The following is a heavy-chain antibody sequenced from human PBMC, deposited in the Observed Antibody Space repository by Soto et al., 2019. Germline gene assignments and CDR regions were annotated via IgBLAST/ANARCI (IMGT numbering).Heavy chain of an antibody. Sequence: PGESLKISCKGSGYSFTSYWIGWVRQMPGKGLEWMGIIYPGDSDTRYSPSFQRQVTISADKSISTAYLQWSSLKASDTAMYYCASLSPYYDFWSGYYRGFYYYGMDVWGQGTTVTVSS. D-gene: IGHD3-3*01. J-gene: IGHJ6*02. CDR3: ASLSPYYDFWSGYYRGFYYYGMDV. CDR2: IYPGDSDT. CDR1: GYSFTSYW. V-gene: IGHV5-51*01.